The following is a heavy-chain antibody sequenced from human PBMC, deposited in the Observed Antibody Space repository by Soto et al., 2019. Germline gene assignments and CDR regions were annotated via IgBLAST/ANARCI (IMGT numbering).Heavy chain of an antibody. CDR2: IYYTGNT. Sequence: PSETLSLTCTVSGGSINSYYWSWIRQPPGKGLEWIGYIYYTGNTNYNPSLKSRVTISVDTSKNQFSLKLSSVTAADTAVYYCARDSYYGSAFDYWGQGTLVTVSS. V-gene: IGHV4-59*12. J-gene: IGHJ4*02. CDR1: GGSINSYY. D-gene: IGHD3-10*01. CDR3: ARDSYYGSAFDY.